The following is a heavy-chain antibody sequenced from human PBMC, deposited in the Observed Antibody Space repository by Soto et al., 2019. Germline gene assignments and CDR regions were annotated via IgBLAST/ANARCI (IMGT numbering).Heavy chain of an antibody. CDR3: AKERSSGWSFDY. J-gene: IGHJ4*02. V-gene: IGHV3-23*01. Sequence: GGSLRLSCGASGFTFSTYAMNWVGQAPGKGLEWVSGISGSGDSTYYADSVKGRFTVSRDNSKNTLYLQMNSLRAEDTAVFYCAKERSSGWSFDYWGQGTLVTVSS. CDR2: ISGSGDST. D-gene: IGHD6-19*01. CDR1: GFTFSTYA.